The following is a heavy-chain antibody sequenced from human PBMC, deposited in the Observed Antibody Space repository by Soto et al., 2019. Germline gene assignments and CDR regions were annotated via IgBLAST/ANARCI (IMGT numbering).Heavy chain of an antibody. Sequence: SESLSLTCTVSGGSICSYYWSWIRQPPGKGLEWIGYIYYSGSTNYNPSLKSRVTISVDTSKNQFSLKLSSVTAADTAVYYCARRNGDLYFDYWGQGTLVTVSS. CDR3: ARRNGDLYFDY. J-gene: IGHJ4*02. CDR2: IYYSGST. D-gene: IGHD4-17*01. V-gene: IGHV4-59*08. CDR1: GGSICSYY.